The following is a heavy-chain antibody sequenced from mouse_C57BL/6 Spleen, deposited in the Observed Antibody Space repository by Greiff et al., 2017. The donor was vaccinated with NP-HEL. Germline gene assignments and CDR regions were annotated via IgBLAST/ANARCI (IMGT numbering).Heavy chain of an antibody. CDR2: IYPGDGDT. Sequence: QVQLQQSGAELVKPGASVKISCKASGYAFSSYWMNWVKQRPGKGLAWIGQIYPGDGDTNYNGKLKGKATLTAYKSSSTAYMQLISLTSEDSAVSFCARGVNGLLFFDYWGQGTTLTVSS. V-gene: IGHV1-80*01. D-gene: IGHD2-2*01. CDR3: ARGVNGLLFFDY. CDR1: GYAFSSYW. J-gene: IGHJ2*01.